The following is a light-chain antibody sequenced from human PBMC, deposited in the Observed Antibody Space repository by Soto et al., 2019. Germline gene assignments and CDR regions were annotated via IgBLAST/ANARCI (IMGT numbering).Light chain of an antibody. J-gene: IGKJ2*01. CDR3: QQYNNWPRMYT. Sequence: EIVMTQSPATLSVSPGERATLSCRASQSVSSNLAWYQQKPGQAPRLLIYGASTRATGIPARFSGSGSGTEFTLTISSLQSEDFAVYYCQQYNNWPRMYTFGPRTKLEIK. CDR2: GAS. V-gene: IGKV3-15*01. CDR1: QSVSSN.